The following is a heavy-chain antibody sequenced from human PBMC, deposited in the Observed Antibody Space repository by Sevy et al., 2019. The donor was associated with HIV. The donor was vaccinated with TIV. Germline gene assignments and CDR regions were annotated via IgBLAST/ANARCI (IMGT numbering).Heavy chain of an antibody. V-gene: IGHV3-11*01. Sequence: GGSLRLSCAASGFTFSDYYMSWIRQAPGKGLEWVSYISSSGSTIYYADSVKGRVTISRDNTKNSLYLQMNSLRADDTAVYYCATVPYYDFWIGFDDYWGQGTLVTVSS. CDR2: ISSSGSTI. J-gene: IGHJ4*02. CDR3: ATVPYYDFWIGFDDY. CDR1: GFTFSDYY. D-gene: IGHD3-3*01.